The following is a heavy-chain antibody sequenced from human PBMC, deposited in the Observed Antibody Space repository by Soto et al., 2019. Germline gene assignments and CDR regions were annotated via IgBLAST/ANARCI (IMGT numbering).Heavy chain of an antibody. J-gene: IGHJ3*01. CDR1: GFDFGNYD. CDR2: ISGRDGSA. D-gene: IGHD2-8*01. V-gene: IGHV3-23*01. Sequence: EGQLLESGGGWVQPGGSLRLSCAASGFDFGNYDMSWVRQAPGKGLEWVAGISGRDGSAYYADSVKGRFTISRDNSNDTVYVQMNSLRSEDTAIYYCAKEDDSWTNGYFDLWGQGTLVTVSS. CDR3: AKEDDSWTNGYFDL.